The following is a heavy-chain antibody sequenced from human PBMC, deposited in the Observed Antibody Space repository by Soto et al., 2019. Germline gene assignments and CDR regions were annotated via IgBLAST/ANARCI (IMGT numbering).Heavy chain of an antibody. CDR3: ARTLAGLNDY. CDR1: GFTFRSYS. Sequence: EVQLVESGGGLVQPGGSLRLSCAASGFTFRSYSMNWVRQAPGKGLEWVSCISSTSNTIYYADSVKGRFTISRDNAKNSLYLQMNSLRADDTAVYYCARTLAGLNDYWGQGTLVTVSS. D-gene: IGHD2-21*02. V-gene: IGHV3-48*01. J-gene: IGHJ4*02. CDR2: ISSTSNTI.